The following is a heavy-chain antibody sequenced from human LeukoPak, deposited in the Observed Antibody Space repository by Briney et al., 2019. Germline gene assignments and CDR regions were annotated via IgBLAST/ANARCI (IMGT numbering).Heavy chain of an antibody. D-gene: IGHD5-24*01. CDR1: GFTFTTCA. CDR3: AKDGRWLQSPFDY. V-gene: IGHV3-23*01. J-gene: IGHJ4*02. Sequence: PGGSLRLSCGASGFTFTTCAMNWVRQAPGKGLEWVSAIDGSATSTYYAESVKGRFTISRDNSKNTLYLQMNSLGAEDTAVYYCAKDGRWLQSPFDYWGQGTLVTVSS. CDR2: IDGSATST.